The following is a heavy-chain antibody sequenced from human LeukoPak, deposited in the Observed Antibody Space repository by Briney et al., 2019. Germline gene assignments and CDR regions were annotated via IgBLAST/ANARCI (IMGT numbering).Heavy chain of an antibody. Sequence: SETLSLTCAVYGGSFSGYFWTWIRQAPGKGLEWIGEINHSGTTNYNPSLKSRVTISVDKSKNQFPLELSSVTAADTAVYYCARKIEEQQLVNFDYWGQGTLVTVSS. J-gene: IGHJ4*02. D-gene: IGHD6-13*01. CDR3: ARKIEEQQLVNFDY. V-gene: IGHV4-34*01. CDR1: GGSFSGYF. CDR2: INHSGTT.